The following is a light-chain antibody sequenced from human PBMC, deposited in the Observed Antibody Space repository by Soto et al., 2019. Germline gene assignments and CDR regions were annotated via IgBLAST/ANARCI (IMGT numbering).Light chain of an antibody. CDR2: DAS. CDR3: QQYNSFWT. Sequence: DIQMTQSPYTLSASVGDIVTITCRASQSISSWVAWYPQKPWKAPRLLLYDASYLERGVPSRFSGSGSGTEFTLTISDLQPDDLATYYCQQYNSFWTFGQGPKVEI. V-gene: IGKV1-5*01. CDR1: QSISSW. J-gene: IGKJ1*01.